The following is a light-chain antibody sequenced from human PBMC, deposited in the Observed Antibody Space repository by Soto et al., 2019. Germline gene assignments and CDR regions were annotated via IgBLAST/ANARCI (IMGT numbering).Light chain of an antibody. CDR3: QQYGGSPPYT. V-gene: IGKV3-20*01. Sequence: EIVLTQSPGTLSLSPGERATLSCRASRTLSINSLAWYQQKPGQAPRLLIYAASTRATDIPERFSGSGSGTDFTLSISRLEPEDFAVYYCQQYGGSPPYTFGRGTKLDVK. CDR1: RTLSINS. J-gene: IGKJ2*01. CDR2: AAS.